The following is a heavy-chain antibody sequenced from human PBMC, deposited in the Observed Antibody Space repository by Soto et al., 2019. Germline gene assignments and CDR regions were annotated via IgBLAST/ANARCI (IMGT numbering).Heavy chain of an antibody. CDR2: IIPALDIE. CDR1: GGTFSSYT. J-gene: IGHJ4*02. D-gene: IGHD6-19*01. Sequence: QALLVQSGAEVKKPGSSVKVSCKASGGTFSSYTLTWLRQAPGQGPEWMGRIIPALDIEDYAQKFQGRLTITADTSTSTAYMELRSLRADDTGVYYSAAVAGTSAFVGYFEYWGQGNLVTVSS. CDR3: AAVAGTSAFVGYFEY. V-gene: IGHV1-69*02.